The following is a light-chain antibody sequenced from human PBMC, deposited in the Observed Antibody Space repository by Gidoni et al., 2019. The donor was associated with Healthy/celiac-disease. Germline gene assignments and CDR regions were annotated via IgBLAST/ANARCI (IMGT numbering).Light chain of an antibody. CDR1: QSVSSY. CDR2: DAS. J-gene: IGKJ1*01. Sequence: EIVVTQSPATLSYSPGDRATLSCRASQSVSSYLAWYQQKPGQAPRLLIYDASNRATGIPARFSGSGSGTDFTLTISSLEPEDFAVYYCQQRSNWLWTFGQGTKVEIK. V-gene: IGKV3-11*01. CDR3: QQRSNWLWT.